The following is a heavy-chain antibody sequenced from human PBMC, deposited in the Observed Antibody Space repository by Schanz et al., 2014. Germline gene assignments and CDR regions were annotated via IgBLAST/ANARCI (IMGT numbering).Heavy chain of an antibody. J-gene: IGHJ5*02. CDR1: GFTFSSYW. CDR2: IKSDGSST. D-gene: IGHD3-10*01. Sequence: EVQLVESGGGLVKPGGSLRLSCAASGFTFSSYWMHWVRQVPGKGLVWVSRIKSDGSSTSYADSVKGRFIISRDNAKNTLYLQMNSLRAEDTAVYYCARPALWFGDNCFDPWGQGTLVTVSS. CDR3: ARPALWFGDNCFDP. V-gene: IGHV3-74*02.